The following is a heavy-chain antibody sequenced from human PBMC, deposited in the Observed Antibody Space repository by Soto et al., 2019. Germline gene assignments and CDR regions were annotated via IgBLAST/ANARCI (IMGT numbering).Heavy chain of an antibody. V-gene: IGHV3-23*01. Sequence: EVQLLESGGGLVQPGGSLRLSCAASGSTFSNYAVTWVRQAPGKGLEWVSTISGRGGSTYYADSGKGRFTISRDNSKNTLYLQMNSLRAEDTAVYYCAKDQGSSWYEIDYWGQGTLVTVSS. CDR1: GSTFSNYA. CDR3: AKDQGSSWYEIDY. J-gene: IGHJ4*02. CDR2: ISGRGGST. D-gene: IGHD6-13*01.